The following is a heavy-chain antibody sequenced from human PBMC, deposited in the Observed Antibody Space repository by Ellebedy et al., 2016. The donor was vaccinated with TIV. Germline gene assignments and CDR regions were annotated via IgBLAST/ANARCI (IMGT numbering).Heavy chain of an antibody. J-gene: IGHJ5*02. V-gene: IGHV3-7*01. Sequence: GESLKISCAASGFSFRSYWVGWVRQAPGKGLEWVANIYQDGSDQYYVESVKGRFTISRDNANKSLFLQMNSLRVEDTAVYYCARRGSYGDYAVQVNSWFDAWGQGTLVTVSS. CDR2: IYQDGSDQ. CDR3: ARRGSYGDYAVQVNSWFDA. D-gene: IGHD4-17*01. CDR1: GFSFRSYW.